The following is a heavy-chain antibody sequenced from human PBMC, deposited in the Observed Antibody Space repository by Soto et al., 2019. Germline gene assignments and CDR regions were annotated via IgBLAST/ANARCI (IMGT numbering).Heavy chain of an antibody. J-gene: IGHJ4*02. D-gene: IGHD1-26*01. CDR3: ARDFAWELPTYYFDY. V-gene: IGHV3-30-3*01. CDR2: ISYDGSNK. CDR1: GFTFSSYA. Sequence: GGSLRLSCAASGFTFSSYAMHGVRQAPGKGLEWVAVISYDGSNKYYADSVKGRFTISRDNSKNTLYLQMNSLRAEDTAVYYCARDFAWELPTYYFDYWGQGTLVTVSS.